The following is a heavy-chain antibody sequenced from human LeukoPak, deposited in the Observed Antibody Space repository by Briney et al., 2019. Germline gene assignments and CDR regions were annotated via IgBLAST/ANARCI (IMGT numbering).Heavy chain of an antibody. CDR2: ISGSGGST. Sequence: GGSLRLSCAASGFTFSSYSMNWVHQAPGKGLEWVPAISGSGGSTYCADSVKGRFTMSRDNTKNTLYPQMNSLRAEDTAVYYCAGYSSSFRYYYMDVLGKGDSGTVSS. V-gene: IGHV3-23*01. CDR1: GFTFSSYS. D-gene: IGHD6-6*01. J-gene: IGHJ6*03. CDR3: AGYSSSFRYYYMDV.